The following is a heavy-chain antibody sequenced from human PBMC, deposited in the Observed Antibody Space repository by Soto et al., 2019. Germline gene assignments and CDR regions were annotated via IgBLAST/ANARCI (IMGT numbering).Heavy chain of an antibody. CDR2: IRSKANSYAT. CDR1: GFTFSGSA. Sequence: EVQLVESGGGLVQPGGSLKLSCAASGFTFSGSAMHWFRQASGKGLEWVDRIRSKANSYATAYAASVKGRFTISRDDAKNTAYLQMNSLKTEDTAVYYWTTTPGIAVAGRGGWGQETLVTVSS. CDR3: TTTPGIAVAGRGG. D-gene: IGHD6-19*01. V-gene: IGHV3-73*02. J-gene: IGHJ4*02.